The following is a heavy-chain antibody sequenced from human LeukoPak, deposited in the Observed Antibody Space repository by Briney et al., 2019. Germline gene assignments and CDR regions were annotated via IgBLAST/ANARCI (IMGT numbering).Heavy chain of an antibody. CDR1: GYSFTSYW. CDR3: ARDFTRSYDSGNWFDP. D-gene: IGHD3-3*01. J-gene: IGHJ5*02. CDR2: IYPGDSDT. Sequence: GEPLKISCKGSGYSFTSYWIGWVRQMPGKGLEWMGIIYPGDSDTRYSPSFQGQVTISADKSISTAYLQWSSLKASDTAMYYCARDFTRSYDSGNWFDPWGQGTLVTVSS. V-gene: IGHV5-51*01.